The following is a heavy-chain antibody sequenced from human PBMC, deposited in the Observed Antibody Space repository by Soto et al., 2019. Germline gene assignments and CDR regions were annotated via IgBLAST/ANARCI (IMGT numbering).Heavy chain of an antibody. V-gene: IGHV1-69*08. CDR3: ARDPPRFSSKSDWFDP. Sequence: QVQLVQSGAEVKKPGSSVKVSCKASGGTFSSYTISWVRQAPGQGLEWMGRIIPILGIANYAQKFQGRVTITADKSTSTAYMELSSLRSEDTAVYYCARDPPRFSSKSDWFDPWGPGTLVTVSS. CDR2: IIPILGIA. J-gene: IGHJ5*02. CDR1: GGTFSSYT. D-gene: IGHD3-16*01.